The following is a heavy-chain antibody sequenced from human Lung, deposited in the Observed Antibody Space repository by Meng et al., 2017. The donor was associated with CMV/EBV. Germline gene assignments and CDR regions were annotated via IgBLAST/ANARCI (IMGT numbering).Heavy chain of an antibody. CDR1: GFTFSSYG. Sequence: GGFLRPSCPPSGFTFSSYGRPWVPQAPGKGLEWVAVIWYDGSNNYYADSVKGRFTISRENSKNTLYLQMNSLRAEDTAGYSCARGRVGTTWLDWGQGTLVTVSS. CDR3: ARGRVGTTWLD. CDR2: IWYDGSNN. V-gene: IGHV3-33*01. J-gene: IGHJ4*02. D-gene: IGHD2/OR15-2a*01.